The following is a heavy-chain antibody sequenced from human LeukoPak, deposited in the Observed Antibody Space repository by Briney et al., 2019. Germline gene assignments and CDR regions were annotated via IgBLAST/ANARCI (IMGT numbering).Heavy chain of an antibody. D-gene: IGHD3-22*01. V-gene: IGHV3-33*06. J-gene: IGHJ4*02. CDR1: GFTFSSYG. CDR3: AKLGDYYDSSGYYPYYFDY. Sequence: GGSLRLSCAAPGFTFSSYGMHWVRQAPGKGLEWVAVIWYDGSNKYYADSVKGRFTISRDNSKNTLYLQMNSLRAEDTAVYYCAKLGDYYDSSGYYPYYFDYWGQGTLVTVSS. CDR2: IWYDGSNK.